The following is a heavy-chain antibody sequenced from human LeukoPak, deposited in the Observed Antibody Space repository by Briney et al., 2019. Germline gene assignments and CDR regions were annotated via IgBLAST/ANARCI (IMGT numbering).Heavy chain of an antibody. D-gene: IGHD2-2*01. J-gene: IGHJ6*02. V-gene: IGHV1-69*13. CDR2: IIPIFGTA. CDR3: ARDRVVPAAMHYYYYGMDV. Sequence: SVKVSCKASGGTFSSYAISWVRQAPGQALEWMGGIIPIFGTANYAQKFQGRVTITADESTSTAYMELSSLRSEDTAVYYCARDRVVPAAMHYYYYGMDVWGQGTTVTVSS. CDR1: GGTFSSYA.